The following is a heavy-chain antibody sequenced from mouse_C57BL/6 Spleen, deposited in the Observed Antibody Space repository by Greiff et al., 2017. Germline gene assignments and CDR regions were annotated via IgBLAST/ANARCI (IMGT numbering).Heavy chain of an antibody. Sequence: VKLQESGAELVRPGTSVKVSCKASGYAFTNYLIEWVKQRPGQGLEWIGVINPGSGGTNYNEKFKGKATLTADKSSSTAYMQLSSLTSEDSAVYFCARRDYDYDGFAYWGQGTLVTVSA. V-gene: IGHV1-54*01. CDR2: INPGSGGT. CDR1: GYAFTNYL. CDR3: ARRDYDYDGFAY. J-gene: IGHJ3*01. D-gene: IGHD2-4*01.